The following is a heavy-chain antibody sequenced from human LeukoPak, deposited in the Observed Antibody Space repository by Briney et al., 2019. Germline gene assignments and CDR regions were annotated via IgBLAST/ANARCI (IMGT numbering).Heavy chain of an antibody. CDR1: GFTFTDYA. D-gene: IGHD3-22*01. V-gene: IGHV3-23*01. CDR2: ISGSGGST. Sequence: GGSLRLSCAASGFTFTDYAMNWVRQAPGKGLEWLSAISGSGGSTYYADSIQGRFTISRDNSKNTLYLQMNSLRAEDTAIYYCAKDRYSRGYFAWGQGTLVTVSS. CDR3: AKDRYSRGYFA. J-gene: IGHJ5*02.